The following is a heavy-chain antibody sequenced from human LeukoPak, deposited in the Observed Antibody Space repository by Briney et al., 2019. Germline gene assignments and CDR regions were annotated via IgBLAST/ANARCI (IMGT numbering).Heavy chain of an antibody. CDR2: IKQDGSEK. CDR3: RVGIDY. V-gene: IGHV3-7*01. Sequence: GGSLRLSCEASGFTFSTYWMSWVRQAPGKGLEWVANIKQDGSEKYYLDSVKGRFTISRDNAKNSLYLQMNSLRAEDTAVYYCRVGIDYWGQGTLVTVSS. J-gene: IGHJ4*02. CDR1: GFTFSTYW. D-gene: IGHD7-27*01.